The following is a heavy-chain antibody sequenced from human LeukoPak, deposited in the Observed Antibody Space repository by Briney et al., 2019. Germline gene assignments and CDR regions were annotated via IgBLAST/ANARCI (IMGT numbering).Heavy chain of an antibody. D-gene: IGHD3-9*01. CDR1: AGTFSSHA. Sequence: SVKVSCKASAGTFSSHAISWVRQAPGQGLEWMGGIIPIFGTANYAQKFQGRVTITADESTSTAYMELSSLRSEDTAVYYCARGAVEMLYDILTPYLDYWGQGTLVTVSS. CDR2: IIPIFGTA. J-gene: IGHJ4*02. V-gene: IGHV1-69*01. CDR3: ARGAVEMLYDILTPYLDY.